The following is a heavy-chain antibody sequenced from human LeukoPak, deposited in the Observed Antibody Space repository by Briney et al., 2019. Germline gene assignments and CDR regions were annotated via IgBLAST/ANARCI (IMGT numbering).Heavy chain of an antibody. CDR2: INHSGSP. Sequence: SETLSLTCSVYGVSFSGYYWIWIRQPPAKGLEWIGEINHSGSPNLNPSLKSRVTISVDTSKNQFSLKLSSVPAADTAVYYCARVPHSRSFDYWGQGTLVTVSS. CDR3: ARVPHSRSFDY. CDR1: GVSFSGYY. J-gene: IGHJ4*02. V-gene: IGHV4-34*01. D-gene: IGHD6-13*01.